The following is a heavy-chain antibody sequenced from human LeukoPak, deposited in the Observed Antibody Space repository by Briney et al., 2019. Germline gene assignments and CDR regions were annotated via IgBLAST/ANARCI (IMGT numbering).Heavy chain of an antibody. V-gene: IGHV3-23*01. J-gene: IGHJ3*02. CDR2: ISGSGGTT. CDR3: ARGRPPYYYDSSGYPDAFDI. CDR1: GFTFSSYG. D-gene: IGHD3-22*01. Sequence: GGSLRLSCAVSGFTFSSYGMSWVRQAPGKGLEWVSGISGSGGTTKYADSVKGRFTISRDDSKNTLFLQMKSLRAEDTAVYYCARGRPPYYYDSSGYPDAFDIWGQGTMVTVSS.